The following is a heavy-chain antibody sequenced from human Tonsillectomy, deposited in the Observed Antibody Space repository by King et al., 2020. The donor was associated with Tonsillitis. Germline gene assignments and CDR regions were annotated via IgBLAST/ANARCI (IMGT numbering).Heavy chain of an antibody. CDR3: AKDEGADDYDSGRGAFYI. Sequence: VQLVESGGGLVKPGGSLRLTCATSGFTFSNFDMNWVRQAPGKGLEWVSSISSAGRYIYYADSVRGRFTISRAEAGNSMFLRMNSLRVEDTAVYYVAKDEGADDYDSGRGAFYICGKGATVTVSS. V-gene: IGHV3-21*01. CDR2: ISSAGRYI. CDR1: GFTFSNFD. D-gene: IGHD3-22*01. J-gene: IGHJ3*02.